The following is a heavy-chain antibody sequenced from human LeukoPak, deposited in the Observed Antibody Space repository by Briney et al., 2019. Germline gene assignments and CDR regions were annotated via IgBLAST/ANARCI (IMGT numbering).Heavy chain of an antibody. D-gene: IGHD6-13*01. Sequence: PGGSLRLSCAASGFTFSSYGMHWVRQAPGKGLEWVAVIWYDGSNKYYADSVKGRFTISRDNSKNTLYLQMYSLRAEDTAVYYCARAAAGTYYYYGMDVWGQGTTVTVSS. J-gene: IGHJ6*02. V-gene: IGHV3-33*01. CDR3: ARAAAGTYYYYGMDV. CDR2: IWYDGSNK. CDR1: GFTFSSYG.